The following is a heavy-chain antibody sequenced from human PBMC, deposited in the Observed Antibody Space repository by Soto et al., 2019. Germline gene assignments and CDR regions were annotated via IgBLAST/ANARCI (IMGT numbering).Heavy chain of an antibody. CDR1: GFTFSSYA. CDR2: ISYDGSNK. J-gene: IGHJ6*02. V-gene: IGHV3-30-3*01. CDR3: ARDGYCSGGSCYSVYCYYYGMDV. Sequence: LRLSCAASGFTFSSYAMHWVRQAPGKGLEWVAVISYDGSNKYYADSVKGRFTISRDNSKNTLYLQMNSLRAEDTAVYYCARDGYCSGGSCYSVYCYYYGMDVWGQGTTVTVSS. D-gene: IGHD2-15*01.